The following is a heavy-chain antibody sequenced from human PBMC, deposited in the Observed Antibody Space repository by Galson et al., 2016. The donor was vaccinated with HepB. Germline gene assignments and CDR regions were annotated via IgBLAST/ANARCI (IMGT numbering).Heavy chain of an antibody. V-gene: IGHV1-58*01. D-gene: IGHD3-9*01. CDR3: AVEVLIGHAHFDY. J-gene: IGHJ4*02. CDR2: IVVGSGST. Sequence: SVTVSCKASGFTSSGSALHWVRQAPGQRPEWLGWIVVGSGSTNYAHKFHERVTITRDMSTSTTHMEVSSLRSEDTAVYYCAVEVLIGHAHFDYWGLGTLVTVSS. CDR1: GFTSSGSA.